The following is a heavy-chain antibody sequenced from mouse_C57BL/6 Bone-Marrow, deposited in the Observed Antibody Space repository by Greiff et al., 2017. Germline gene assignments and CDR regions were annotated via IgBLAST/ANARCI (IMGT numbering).Heavy chain of an antibody. D-gene: IGHD2-3*01. V-gene: IGHV1-9*01. J-gene: IGHJ2*01. CDR1: GYTFTGSW. CDR3: ARGGGWLLSFDY. Sequence: QVQLQQSGAELMKPGASVKLSCKATGYTFTGSWIEWVKQSPGHGLEWIGEILPGSGSTNYNEKFKGKATFTADTSSNTAYMQLSTLETDDYAIYYCARGGGWLLSFDYGGQGTTLTVSS. CDR2: ILPGSGST.